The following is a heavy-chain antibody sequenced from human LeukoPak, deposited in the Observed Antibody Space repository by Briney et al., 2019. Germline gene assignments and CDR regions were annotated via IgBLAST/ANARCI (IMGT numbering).Heavy chain of an antibody. D-gene: IGHD2-21*02. Sequence: GGSLRLSCAASGFTFSSYSMTWVRQVSGKGLEWVSYISSSSSLIYYADSVKGRFTISRDNAKSSLYLQMDSLRDEDTAVYYCARVTHFDYWGQGTLVTVSS. CDR1: GFTFSSYS. V-gene: IGHV3-48*02. CDR2: ISSSSSLI. J-gene: IGHJ4*02. CDR3: ARVTHFDY.